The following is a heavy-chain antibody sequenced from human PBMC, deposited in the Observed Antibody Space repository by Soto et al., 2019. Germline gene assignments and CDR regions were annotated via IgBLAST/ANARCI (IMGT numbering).Heavy chain of an antibody. J-gene: IGHJ4*02. D-gene: IGHD3-10*01. CDR3: ARPEGYGSGSYYFDS. V-gene: IGHV1-46*01. CDR1: GYPFTTYH. Sequence: GASVKVSCKASGYPFTTYHLHWVRQAPGQGLEWMGIVYVTGTGTRSAQKFQGRLTMTRDRSTSTVYMELSSLRSEDTAVYYCARPEGYGSGSYYFDSWGQGTLVTSPQ. CDR2: VYVTGTGT.